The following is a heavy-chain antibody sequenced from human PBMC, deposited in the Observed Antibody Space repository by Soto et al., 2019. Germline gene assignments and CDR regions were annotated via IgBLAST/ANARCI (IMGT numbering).Heavy chain of an antibody. V-gene: IGHV3-23*01. CDR3: ATHIFRGYALGYKVDY. D-gene: IGHD5-12*01. CDR2: IGDSGATR. Sequence: EVQLLESGGALVQPGGSLRLSCAASGFTFNIYAMSWVRQAPGQGLEWVSAIGDSGATRYYADSVEGRFTVSRDNSKRTLFLQMNSLRVEDTAIYYCATHIFRGYALGYKVDYGGQGTLVTVSS. J-gene: IGHJ4*02. CDR1: GFTFNIYA.